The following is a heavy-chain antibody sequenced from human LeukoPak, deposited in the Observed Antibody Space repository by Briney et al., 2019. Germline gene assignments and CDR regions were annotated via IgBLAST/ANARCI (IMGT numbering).Heavy chain of an antibody. CDR2: ISSSGGYI. CDR1: GFTFSSYS. D-gene: IGHD2-2*01. CDR3: ARGDIVVVPAANYYYGMDV. Sequence: GGSLRLSCAASGFTFSSYSMNWVRQAPGKGLEWVSSISSSGGYIYYADSVKGRFTISRDNAKNSLYPQMNSLRAEDTAVYYCARGDIVVVPAANYYYGMDVWGQGTTVTVSS. V-gene: IGHV3-21*01. J-gene: IGHJ6*02.